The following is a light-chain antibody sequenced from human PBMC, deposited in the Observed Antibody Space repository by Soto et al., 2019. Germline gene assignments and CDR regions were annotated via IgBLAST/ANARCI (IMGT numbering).Light chain of an antibody. CDR2: KAS. V-gene: IGKV1-5*03. CDR1: QNINSW. J-gene: IGKJ1*01. CDR3: QQYNSYPST. Sequence: DIQMTQSPSTLSASVGDRVTITYRASQNINSWLAWYQQKPGKAPKLLIYKASSLESGVPSRFSGSGSGTEFTLTISSLQPDDFATYYCQQYNSYPSTFGQGTKVEIK.